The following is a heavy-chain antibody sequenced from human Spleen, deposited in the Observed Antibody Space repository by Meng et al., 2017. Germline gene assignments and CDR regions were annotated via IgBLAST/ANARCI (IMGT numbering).Heavy chain of an antibody. V-gene: IGHV4-30-2*01. Sequence: LQLQESDSGLVKASQTLSLTCAVSGGSISSGGYSWSWIRQPPGKGLAWIGYIYHSGSTYYNPSLKSRVTISVDRSKNQFSLKLGSVTAADTAVYYCTSLYGDSISWGQGTLVTVSS. CDR2: IYHSGST. CDR3: TSLYGDSIS. D-gene: IGHD4-17*01. J-gene: IGHJ4*02. CDR1: GGSISSGGYS.